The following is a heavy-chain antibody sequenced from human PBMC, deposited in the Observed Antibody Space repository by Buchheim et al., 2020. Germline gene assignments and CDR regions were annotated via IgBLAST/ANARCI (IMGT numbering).Heavy chain of an antibody. CDR1: GGSISSGSYY. V-gene: IGHV4-61*02. J-gene: IGHJ6*02. Sequence: QVQLQESGPGLVKPSQTLSLTCTVSGGSISSGSYYWSWIRQPAGKGLEWIGRIYTSGSTNYNPSLKSRVTISVDTPTNQFSLKLSSVTAADTAVYYCARGYVPAAGYYYYGMDVWGQGTT. CDR2: IYTSGST. D-gene: IGHD2-2*01. CDR3: ARGYVPAAGYYYYGMDV.